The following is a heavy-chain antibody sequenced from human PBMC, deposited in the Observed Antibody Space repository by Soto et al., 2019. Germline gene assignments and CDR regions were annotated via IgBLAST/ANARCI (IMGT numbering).Heavy chain of an antibody. CDR3: ASHSSIAALGAPDY. CDR2: IYTSGST. Sequence: PSETLSLTCTVSGGSISSYYWSWIRQPAGKGLEWIGRIYTSGSTNYNPSLKSRVTMSVDTSKNQFSLKLSSVTAADTAVYYCASHSSIAALGAPDYWGQGTLVTVSS. V-gene: IGHV4-4*07. D-gene: IGHD6-6*01. J-gene: IGHJ4*02. CDR1: GGSISSYY.